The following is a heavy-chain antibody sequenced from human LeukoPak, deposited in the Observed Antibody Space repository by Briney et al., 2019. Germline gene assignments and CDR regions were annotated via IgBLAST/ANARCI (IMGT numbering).Heavy chain of an antibody. CDR1: GGSFSGYY. D-gene: IGHD4-23*01. J-gene: IGHJ4*02. CDR3: ARNGGNSDFDY. V-gene: IGHV4-34*01. Sequence: SETLSLTCAVYGGSFSGYYWSWIRQPPRKGLEWIGEIYHSGSTNYNPSLKSRVTMLLDKSKNQFSLKLSSVTAADTAVYYCARNGGNSDFDYWGQGTLVTVSS. CDR2: IYHSGST.